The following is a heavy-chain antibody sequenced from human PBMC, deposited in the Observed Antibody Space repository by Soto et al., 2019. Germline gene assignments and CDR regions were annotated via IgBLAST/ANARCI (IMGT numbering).Heavy chain of an antibody. J-gene: IGHJ5*02. D-gene: IGHD3-3*01. Sequence: EVHLLESGGGLVQPGGSLRLSCSASGFTFRSYAMSWVRQAPGKGLEWVSGISGGGSDTYYSDSVRGRFTISRDNSKNTRYLQRHSLRVEASAVDFCAKDDSLEWFFPLDAWGQGTLVTVSS. CDR1: GFTFRSYA. CDR2: ISGGGSDT. CDR3: AKDDSLEWFFPLDA. V-gene: IGHV3-23*01.